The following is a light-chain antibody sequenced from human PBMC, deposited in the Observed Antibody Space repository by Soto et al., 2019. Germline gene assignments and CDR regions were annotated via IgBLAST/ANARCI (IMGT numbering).Light chain of an antibody. V-gene: IGKV3-15*01. CDR3: QQYNNWPFT. CDR2: GAS. Sequence: EIVMTQSPATLSVSPGERATLSCRASQSVSSNLAWYQQKPGQAPRLLIYGASTRATGIPARFSGSGSGTEFTLTISSLQSEDFAVYYCQQYNNWPFTFGPGTIVDMK. J-gene: IGKJ3*01. CDR1: QSVSSN.